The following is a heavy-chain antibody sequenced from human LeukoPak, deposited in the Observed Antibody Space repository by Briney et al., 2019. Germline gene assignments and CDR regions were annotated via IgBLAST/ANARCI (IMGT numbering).Heavy chain of an antibody. V-gene: IGHV1-2*02. J-gene: IGHJ6*03. CDR2: INPNSGGT. D-gene: IGHD6-13*01. Sequence: GASVKVSCKASGYTFTGYYMHWVRQAPGQGLEWMGWINPNSGGTNYAQRFQGRVTMTRDTSISTVYMELSRLRSDDTAVYYCARAGLGYSSSWDYYYYMDVWGKGTTATVSS. CDR1: GYTFTGYY. CDR3: ARAGLGYSSSWDYYYYMDV.